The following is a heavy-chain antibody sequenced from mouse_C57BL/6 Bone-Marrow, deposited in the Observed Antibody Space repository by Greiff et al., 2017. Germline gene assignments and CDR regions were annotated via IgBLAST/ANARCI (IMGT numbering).Heavy chain of an antibody. D-gene: IGHD2-3*01. CDR3: TVDGYYEAWFAY. V-gene: IGHV6-3*01. Sequence: EVQGVESGGGLVQPGGSMKLSCVASGFTFSNYWMNWVRQSPEKGLEWVAQIRLKSDNYATHYAESVKGRFTISRDDSKSSVYLQMNNLRAEDTEIYYCTVDGYYEAWFAYWGQGTLVTVSA. CDR1: GFTFSNYW. J-gene: IGHJ3*01. CDR2: IRLKSDNYAT.